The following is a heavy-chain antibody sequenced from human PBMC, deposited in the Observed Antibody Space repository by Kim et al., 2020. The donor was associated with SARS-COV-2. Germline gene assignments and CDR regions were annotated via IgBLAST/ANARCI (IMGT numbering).Heavy chain of an antibody. J-gene: IGHJ4*02. D-gene: IGHD2-15*01. Sequence: GESLKISCKGSGYSFTSYWIGWVRQMPGKGLEWMGIIYPGDSDTRYSPSFQGQVTISADKSISTAYLQWSSLKASDTAMYYCARLLEYCSGGSCYYFDYWGQGTLVTVSS. CDR1: GYSFTSYW. CDR3: ARLLEYCSGGSCYYFDY. CDR2: IYPGDSDT. V-gene: IGHV5-51*01.